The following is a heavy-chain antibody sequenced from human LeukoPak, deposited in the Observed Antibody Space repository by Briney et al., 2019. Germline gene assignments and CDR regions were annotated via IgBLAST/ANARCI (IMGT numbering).Heavy chain of an antibody. CDR1: TSR. CDR2: IGSYGGDT. J-gene: IGHJ5*02. CDR3: ARDLWNFYDDSGYYRDFDP. Sequence: GASVKVSCKATSRISWVRQAPGQGLEWMGWIGSYGGDTYYAQKFQGRVTVTTHTSTSTVYMELRSLRSHDTAVYYCARDLWNFYDDSGYYRDFDPWGQGTLVTVSS. V-gene: IGHV1-18*01. D-gene: IGHD3-22*01.